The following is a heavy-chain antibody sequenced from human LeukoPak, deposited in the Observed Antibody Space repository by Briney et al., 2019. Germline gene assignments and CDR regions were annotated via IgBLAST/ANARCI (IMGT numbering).Heavy chain of an antibody. V-gene: IGHV3-9*01. Sequence: GGSLRLSFAASGFPFDDYAMHWVRPAPGKGLEWVSGISWNSGSIGYADSVKGRFTISRDNSKSTLYMQMNSLRVDDTAVYYCARLYSSGWYFDYWGQGTLVTVSS. CDR2: ISWNSGSI. CDR1: GFPFDDYA. CDR3: ARLYSSGWYFDY. J-gene: IGHJ4*02. D-gene: IGHD6-19*01.